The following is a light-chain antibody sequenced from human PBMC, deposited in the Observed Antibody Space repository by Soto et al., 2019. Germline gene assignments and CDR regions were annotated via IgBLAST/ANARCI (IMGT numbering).Light chain of an antibody. CDR2: SDD. V-gene: IGLV1-44*01. CDR1: TSNVGANT. J-gene: IGLJ3*02. Sequence: QSVLTQPPSVSATPGQRVTLSCSGTTSNVGANTVNWYQQFPGTAPTLLIFSDDQRPSGVPVRFSGSRSGTSGSLAISGLQSADEAHYYCQSYDTSVSGARVFGGGTKLTVL. CDR3: QSYDTSVSGARV.